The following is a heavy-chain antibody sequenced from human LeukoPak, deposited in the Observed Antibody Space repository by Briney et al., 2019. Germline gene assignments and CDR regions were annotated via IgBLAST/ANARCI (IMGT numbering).Heavy chain of an antibody. CDR3: ARGRRLDY. J-gene: IGHJ4*02. V-gene: IGHV4-34*01. CDR1: GGSFSGFY. CDR2: INHSGST. Sequence: SESLSLAWAVDGGSFSGFYWSWIRQPPGKGLEWIGKINHSGSTNYNPSLKSRVTISVDTSKNQFSLKLSSVTAADTAVYYCARGRRLDYWGQGTLVTVSS. D-gene: IGHD3-16*01.